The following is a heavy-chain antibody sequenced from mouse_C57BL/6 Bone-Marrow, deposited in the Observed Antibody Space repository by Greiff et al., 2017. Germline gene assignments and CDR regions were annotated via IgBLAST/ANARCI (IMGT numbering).Heavy chain of an antibody. CDR3: ARGLMGLLRWYFDV. Sequence: VQLQQSGAELVMPGASVKLSCKASGYTFTSYWMHWVKQRPGQGLEWIGEIDPSDSYTNYNQKFKGKSTLTVDKSSSTAYMQLSSLTSEDSAVXYCARGLMGLLRWYFDVWGTGTTVTVSS. CDR2: IDPSDSYT. D-gene: IGHD1-1*01. CDR1: GYTFTSYW. V-gene: IGHV1-69*01. J-gene: IGHJ1*03.